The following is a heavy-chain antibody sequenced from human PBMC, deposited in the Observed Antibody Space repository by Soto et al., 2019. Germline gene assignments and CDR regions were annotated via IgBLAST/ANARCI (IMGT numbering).Heavy chain of an antibody. V-gene: IGHV1-2*04. Sequence: GASVKVSCKASGYTFTGYYMHWVRQAPGQGLEWMGWINPNSGGTNYAQKFQGWVTMTRDTSISTAYMELSRLRSDDTAVYYCARHGDSSGYYFDYWGQGTPVTVSS. CDR3: ARHGDSSGYYFDY. CDR1: GYTFTGYY. J-gene: IGHJ4*02. CDR2: INPNSGGT. D-gene: IGHD3-22*01.